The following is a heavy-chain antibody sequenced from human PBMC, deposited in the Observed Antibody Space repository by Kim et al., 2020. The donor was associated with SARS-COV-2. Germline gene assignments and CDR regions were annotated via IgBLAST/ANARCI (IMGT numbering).Heavy chain of an antibody. CDR3: VADPVYSYYYYYGMDV. D-gene: IGHD2-8*01. Sequence: SVKVSCKASGFTFTNSAMQWVRQARGQRLEWIGWIVVGSGNTNYAKKFQERVTITRDVSTSTAYMELSSLRSEDTDVYYCVADPVYSYYYYYGMDVWGQGTTVTVSS. CDR1: GFTFTNSA. V-gene: IGHV1-58*02. CDR2: IVVGSGNT. J-gene: IGHJ6*02.